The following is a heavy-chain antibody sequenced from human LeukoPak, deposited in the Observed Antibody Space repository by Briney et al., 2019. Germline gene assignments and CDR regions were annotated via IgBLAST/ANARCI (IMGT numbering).Heavy chain of an antibody. D-gene: IGHD6-13*01. CDR2: IYYSGST. J-gene: IGHJ4*02. CDR3: AKENRIAAALYY. CDR1: GGSISMYY. Sequence: PSETLSLTCTVSGGSISMYYWSWIRQPPGKGLEWIGYIYYSGSTNYNPSLKSRVTLSVDTSKNQFSLKLSSVTAAGTAVYYCAKENRIAAALYYWGQGTLVIVSS. V-gene: IGHV4-59*01.